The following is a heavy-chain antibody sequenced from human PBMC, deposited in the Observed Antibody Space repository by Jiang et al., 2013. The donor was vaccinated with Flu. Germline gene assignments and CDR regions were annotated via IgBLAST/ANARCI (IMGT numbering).Heavy chain of an antibody. D-gene: IGHD1-1*01. CDR3: ARGGTGFDYYYGMDV. CDR1: GFSLSTYV. Sequence: VQLLESGGGVVQPGRSLRLSCAASGFSLSTYVVHWVRQAPGKGLEWVAVILYDGSNEYYADSVKGRFTISRDNSKNTVFLQMNTLRGEDTAVYYCARGGTGFDYYYGMDVWGQGTTVTVSS. CDR2: ILYDGSNE. V-gene: IGHV3-30*04. J-gene: IGHJ6*02.